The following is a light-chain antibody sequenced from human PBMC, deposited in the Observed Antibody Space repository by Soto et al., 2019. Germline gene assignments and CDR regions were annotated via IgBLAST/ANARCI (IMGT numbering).Light chain of an antibody. CDR3: QQYNSYSSGT. J-gene: IGKJ1*01. CDR1: QSISSW. CDR2: KAS. Sequence: IQMTQSTSTLAASVGDRVTITCRASQSISSWLAWYQQKPGKAPNLLIYKASSLESGVPSRFSGSGSGTEFTLTISSLQPDDFATYYCQQYNSYSSGTFGQGTKVEIK. V-gene: IGKV1-5*03.